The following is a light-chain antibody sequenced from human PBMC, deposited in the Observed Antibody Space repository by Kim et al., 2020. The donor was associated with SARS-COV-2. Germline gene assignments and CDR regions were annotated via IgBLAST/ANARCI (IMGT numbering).Light chain of an antibody. J-gene: IGLJ2*01. Sequence: PGKTARMTCGGKSSGSKSVHWYQQKPGQAPVLVTYHDSDRPSGIPERFSGSNSGNTATLTISRVEAGDEADYYCQVWDSSSDHVVFGGGTQLTVL. V-gene: IGLV3-21*04. CDR3: QVWDSSSDHVV. CDR1: SSGSKS. CDR2: HDS.